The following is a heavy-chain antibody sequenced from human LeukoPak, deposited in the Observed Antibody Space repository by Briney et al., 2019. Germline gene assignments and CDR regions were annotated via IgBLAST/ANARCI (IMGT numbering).Heavy chain of an antibody. D-gene: IGHD5-24*01. J-gene: IGHJ4*02. CDR3: ARGGDGYNYDGAVDY. V-gene: IGHV4-4*07. Sequence: SETLSLTCTVAGGSISSYYWSWIRQPAGKGLEWIGRIYTSGSTNYNPSLKSRVTMSVDTSKNQFSLKLSSVTAADTAVYYCARGGDGYNYDGAVDYWGQGTLVTVSS. CDR2: IYTSGST. CDR1: GGSISSYY.